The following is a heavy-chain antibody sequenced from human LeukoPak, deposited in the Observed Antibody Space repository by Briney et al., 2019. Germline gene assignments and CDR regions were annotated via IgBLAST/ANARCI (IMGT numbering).Heavy chain of an antibody. D-gene: IGHD5-18*01. CDR1: GFTFSSYW. CDR2: ISGSGGST. J-gene: IGHJ4*02. CDR3: AKGKIQLWS. Sequence: GGSLRLSCAASGFTFSSYWMSWVRKAPGKELEWVSAISGSGGSTYYADSVKGRFTISRDNSKNTLYLQMNSLRAEDTAVYYCAKGKIQLWSWGQGTLVTVSS. V-gene: IGHV3-23*01.